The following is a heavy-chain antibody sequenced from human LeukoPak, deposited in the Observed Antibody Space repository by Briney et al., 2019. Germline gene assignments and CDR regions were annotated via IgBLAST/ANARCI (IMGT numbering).Heavy chain of an antibody. CDR1: GGTFSSYA. CDR2: IIPIFGTA. Sequence: GASVKVSCKASGGTFSSYAISWVRQAPGQGLEWMGGIIPIFGTANYAQKFQGRVTITADESTSTAYMELSSLRSEDTAVYYCARDDPGTSRYYYGMDVWGQGTTVTVSS. J-gene: IGHJ6*02. V-gene: IGHV1-69*13. CDR3: ARDDPGTSRYYYGMDV. D-gene: IGHD6-6*01.